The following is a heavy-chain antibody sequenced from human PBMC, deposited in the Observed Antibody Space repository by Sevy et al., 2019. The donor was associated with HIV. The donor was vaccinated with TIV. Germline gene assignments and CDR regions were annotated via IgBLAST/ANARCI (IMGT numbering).Heavy chain of an antibody. V-gene: IGHV1-18*01. Sequence: ASVKVSCKASGYTFNSYDISWVRQAPGQGLEWMGWIHVHNGNTNYTQNVQGRVTMTTDTSTSTAYMELRSLRSDDTAVYYCARDSARAFDIWGQGTMVTVSS. J-gene: IGHJ3*02. CDR3: ARDSARAFDI. CDR2: IHVHNGNT. D-gene: IGHD3-10*01. CDR1: GYTFNSYD.